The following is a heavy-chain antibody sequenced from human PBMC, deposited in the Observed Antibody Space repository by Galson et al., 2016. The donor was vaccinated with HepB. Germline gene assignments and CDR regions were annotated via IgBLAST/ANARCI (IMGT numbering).Heavy chain of an antibody. Sequence: ETLSLTCTVSGGSISSSSYYWGWIRQPPGKGLEWIGSIYYSGSTYYNPSLQSRVTISVDTSKNQFSLKLSSVTAADTAVYYCARHKGIAVSGYAIDYWGQGTLVTVSS. CDR1: GGSISSSSYY. D-gene: IGHD6-19*01. CDR2: IYYSGST. V-gene: IGHV4-39*01. J-gene: IGHJ4*02. CDR3: ARHKGIAVSGYAIDY.